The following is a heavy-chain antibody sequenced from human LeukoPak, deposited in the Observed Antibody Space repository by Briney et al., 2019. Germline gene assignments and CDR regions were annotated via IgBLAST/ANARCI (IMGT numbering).Heavy chain of an antibody. CDR1: GGSFSGYY. CDR2: INHSGST. D-gene: IGHD4-17*01. V-gene: IGHV4-34*01. CDR3: ARQGGDYALLDY. Sequence: SETLSLTCAVYGGSFSGYYWSWIRQPPGKGLEWSGEINHSGSTNYNPSLKSRVTISVDTSKNQFSLKLSSVTAADTAVYYCARQGGDYALLDYWGQGTLVTVSS. J-gene: IGHJ4*02.